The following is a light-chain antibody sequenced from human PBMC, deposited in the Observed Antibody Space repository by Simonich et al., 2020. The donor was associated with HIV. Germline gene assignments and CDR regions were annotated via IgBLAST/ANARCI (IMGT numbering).Light chain of an antibody. CDR1: QSVSSN. CDR2: GAS. J-gene: IGKJ4*01. V-gene: IGKV3-15*01. Sequence: EIVMTQSPATPSVSPGESDTLTCRASQSVSSNLAWYEQKPGQAPRLLIYGASTRATGIPSRFSGSGSGTEFTLTISSLQSEDFAVYYCQQRSDWPLTFGGGTKVEIK. CDR3: QQRSDWPLT.